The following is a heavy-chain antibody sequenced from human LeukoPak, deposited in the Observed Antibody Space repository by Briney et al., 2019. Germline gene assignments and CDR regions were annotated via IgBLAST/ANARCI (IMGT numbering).Heavy chain of an antibody. J-gene: IGHJ4*02. V-gene: IGHV3-21*04. CDR1: GFTFSSHS. D-gene: IGHD2-2*01. CDR2: ISSSSISI. Sequence: GGSLRLSCAASGFTFSSHSMNWVRQAPGKGLEWVSSISSSSISISYADSLKGRFTISRDNSKNTLYLQMHSLRAEDTAVYYCAKESLRVVPSATFDYWGQGTLVTVSS. CDR3: AKESLRVVPSATFDY.